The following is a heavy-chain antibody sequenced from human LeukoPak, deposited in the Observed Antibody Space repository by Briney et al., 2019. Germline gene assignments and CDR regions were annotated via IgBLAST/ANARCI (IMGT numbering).Heavy chain of an antibody. CDR2: ITHNGYT. CDR1: GGSFSGYY. Sequence: SETLSLTCAVYGGSFSGYYWGWIRQPPGKGLQWIGEITHNGYTNYNPALKSRVTISIDTSKNEFFLKVSSVTAADMAIYYCAASGGPIHCFDPWGQGTLVTVSS. V-gene: IGHV4-34*01. J-gene: IGHJ5*02. CDR3: AASGGPIHCFDP. D-gene: IGHD3-10*01.